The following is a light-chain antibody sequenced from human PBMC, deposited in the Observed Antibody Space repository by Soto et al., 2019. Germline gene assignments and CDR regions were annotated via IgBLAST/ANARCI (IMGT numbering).Light chain of an antibody. J-gene: IGKJ1*01. CDR3: QQYNNWWT. Sequence: EIRVTQARANLSVGPPQRNTIYGRASQSVSSNLAWYQQKPGQAPRLLIYGASTRATGIPARFSGSGSGTEFTLTIRSLQSEHFAVYSCQQYNNWWTFGQGTKVDNK. CDR2: GAS. V-gene: IGKV3-15*01. CDR1: QSVSSN.